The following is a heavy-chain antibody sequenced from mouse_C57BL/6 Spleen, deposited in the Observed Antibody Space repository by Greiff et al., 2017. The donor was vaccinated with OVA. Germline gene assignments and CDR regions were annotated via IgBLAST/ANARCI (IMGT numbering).Heavy chain of an antibody. J-gene: IGHJ3*01. CDR3: ARGNHLLWSAY. Sequence: EVHLVESGPGLVKPSQSLSLTCSVTGYSITSGYNWNWIRQPPGNKLEWMGFISYDGSNNYTPSLKNRISIHRDTSKNQFFLKLNSVTTEDTATYYGARGNHLLWSAYWGQGTLVTVSA. D-gene: IGHD2-1*01. CDR1: GYSITSGYN. CDR2: ISYDGSN. V-gene: IGHV3-6*01.